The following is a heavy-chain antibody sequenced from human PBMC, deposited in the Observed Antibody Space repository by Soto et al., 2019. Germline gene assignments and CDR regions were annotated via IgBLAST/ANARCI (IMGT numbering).Heavy chain of an antibody. CDR3: ARHDCISTSCYYYYYYGMDV. J-gene: IGHJ6*02. D-gene: IGHD2-2*01. CDR2: IIPIFGTA. V-gene: IGHV1-69*12. Sequence: QVQLVQSGAEVKKPGSSVKVSCKASGGTFSSYAISWVRQAPGQGLEWMGVIIPIFGTANYAQKFQGRVTITADESTSTDYLELSSLRSEDTAVYYCARHDCISTSCYYYYYYGMDVWGQGTTVTVSS. CDR1: GGTFSSYA.